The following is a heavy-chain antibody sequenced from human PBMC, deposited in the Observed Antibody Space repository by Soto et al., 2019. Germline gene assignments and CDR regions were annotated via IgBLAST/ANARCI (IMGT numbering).Heavy chain of an antibody. V-gene: IGHV3-23*01. CDR1: GFTFSSYS. Sequence: PVGSLRLSCVASGFTFSSYSMSWVRQAPGKGLEWVSAMSGGGGRSYFADSVKGRFTISRDEARNTLYLQMDSLRAEDTAVYYCAKASTALGTYWFDYWGQGTQVTVSS. CDR3: AKASTALGTYWFDY. D-gene: IGHD2-8*02. J-gene: IGHJ4*02. CDR2: MSGGGGRS.